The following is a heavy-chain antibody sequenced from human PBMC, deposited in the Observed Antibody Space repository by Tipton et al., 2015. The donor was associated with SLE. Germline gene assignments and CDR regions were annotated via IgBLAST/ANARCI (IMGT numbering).Heavy chain of an antibody. CDR3: ARRLEYSSGGYEEYFDY. CDR2: IYYSGST. D-gene: IGHD6-19*01. V-gene: IGHV4-31*02. CDR1: GGSISSGSYY. J-gene: IGHJ4*02. Sequence: LRLSCTVSGGSISSGSYYWSWIRQPPGKDLEWIGYIYYSGSTYYNPSLKSRVTISVDTSKNQFSLKLSSVTAADTAVYYCARRLEYSSGGYEEYFDYWGQGTLVTVSS.